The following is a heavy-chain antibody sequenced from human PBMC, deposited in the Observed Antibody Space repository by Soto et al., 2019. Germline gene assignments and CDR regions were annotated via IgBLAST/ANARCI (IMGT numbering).Heavy chain of an antibody. CDR2: IYYSGST. CDR3: ARAIVVTIGGMDV. CDR1: GGSISSADYY. V-gene: IGHV4-30-4*01. Sequence: SETLSLTCTVSGGSISSADYYWSWVRQPPGEGLEWIGYIYYSGSTFFNPSLKSRVTISKDTSRNQFSLRLNSVTAADTAVYYCARAIVVTIGGMDVWGQGTTVTVSS. D-gene: IGHD5-12*01. J-gene: IGHJ6*02.